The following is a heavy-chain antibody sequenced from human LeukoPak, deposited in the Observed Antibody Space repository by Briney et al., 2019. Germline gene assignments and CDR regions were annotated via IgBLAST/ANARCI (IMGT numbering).Heavy chain of an antibody. Sequence: GGSLRLSCAAPGFTLSSYAMHWVRQAPGKGLGWVAVIAYDGTSKYYADSVKGRFTISRDNSKKTLYLEMNSLRAEDTAVYYCARGTYYYGSGSYYPPDYWGQGTLVTVSS. D-gene: IGHD3-10*01. J-gene: IGHJ4*02. V-gene: IGHV3-30*04. CDR3: ARGTYYYGSGSYYPPDY. CDR1: GFTLSSYA. CDR2: IAYDGTSK.